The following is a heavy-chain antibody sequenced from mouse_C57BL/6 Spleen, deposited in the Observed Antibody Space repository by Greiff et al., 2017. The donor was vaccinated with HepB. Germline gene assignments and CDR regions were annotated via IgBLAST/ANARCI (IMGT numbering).Heavy chain of an antibody. Sequence: VQLVESGPGLVQPSQSLSITCTVSGFSLTSYGVHWVRQSPGKGLEWLGVIWSGGSTDYNAAFISRLSISKDNSKRQVFFKMKSLQADETAIYYCARNRDGSSYAAWFAYWGQGTLVTVSA. D-gene: IGHD1-1*01. V-gene: IGHV2-2*01. CDR2: IWSGGST. CDR1: GFSLTSYG. CDR3: ARNRDGSSYAAWFAY. J-gene: IGHJ3*01.